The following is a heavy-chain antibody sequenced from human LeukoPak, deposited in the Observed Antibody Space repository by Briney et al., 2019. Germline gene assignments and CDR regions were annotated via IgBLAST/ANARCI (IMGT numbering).Heavy chain of an antibody. CDR3: ARDSNTDYYDSSGLDY. CDR2: IYSGGST. Sequence: GGSLRLSCAASGFTVSSNYMSWVRQAPGKGLEWVSVIYSGGSTYYADSVKGIFTISRDNSKNTLYLQMNSLRAEDTAVYYCARDSNTDYYDSSGLDYWGQGTLVTVSS. V-gene: IGHV3-66*01. J-gene: IGHJ4*02. D-gene: IGHD3-22*01. CDR1: GFTVSSNY.